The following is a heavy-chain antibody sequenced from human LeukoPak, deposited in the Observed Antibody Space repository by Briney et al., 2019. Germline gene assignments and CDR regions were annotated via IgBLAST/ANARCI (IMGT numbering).Heavy chain of an antibody. CDR1: GFTFGDCA. J-gene: IGHJ4*02. CDR2: ISSSGSTI. V-gene: IGHV3-48*03. D-gene: IGHD4-17*01. Sequence: PGRSLRLSCTTSGFTFGDCAMNWVRQAPGKGLEWVSYISSSGSTIYYADSVKGRFTISRDNAKNSLYLQMNSLRAEDTAVYYCTRKTDYGDYSDYWGQGTLVTVSS. CDR3: TRKTDYGDYSDY.